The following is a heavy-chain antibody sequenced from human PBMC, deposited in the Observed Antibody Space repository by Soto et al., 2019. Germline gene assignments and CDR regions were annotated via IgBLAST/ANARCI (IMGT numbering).Heavy chain of an antibody. V-gene: IGHV1-69*13. CDR3: ARGVYDSSGYYPYYFDY. D-gene: IGHD3-22*01. Sequence: SVKVSCKASGGTFSSYAISWVRQAPGQGLEWMGGIIPIFGTANYAQKFQGRVTITADESTSTAYTELSSLRSEDTAVYYCARGVYDSSGYYPYYFDYWGQGTLVTVSS. J-gene: IGHJ4*02. CDR2: IIPIFGTA. CDR1: GGTFSSYA.